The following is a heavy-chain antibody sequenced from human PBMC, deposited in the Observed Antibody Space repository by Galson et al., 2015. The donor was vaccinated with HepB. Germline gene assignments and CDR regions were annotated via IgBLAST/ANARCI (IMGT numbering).Heavy chain of an antibody. V-gene: IGHV1-8*01. CDR2: MNPNSGNT. CDR1: GYTFTSYD. J-gene: IGHJ6*03. D-gene: IGHD3-10*01. Sequence: SVKVSCKASGYTFTSYDINWVRQATGQGLEWMGWMNPNSGNTGYAQKFQGRVTTTRNTSISTAYMELSSLRSEDTAVYYCARSGGYYGSGSYWTYYYYYYMDVWGKGTTVTVSS. CDR3: ARSGGYYGSGSYWTYYYYYYMDV.